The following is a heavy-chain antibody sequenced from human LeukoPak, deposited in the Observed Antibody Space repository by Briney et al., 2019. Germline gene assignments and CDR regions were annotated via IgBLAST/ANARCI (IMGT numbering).Heavy chain of an antibody. V-gene: IGHV4-39*07. J-gene: IGHJ4*02. D-gene: IGHD6-13*01. CDR2: MYYSGST. CDR1: GGSISSNNYY. Sequence: SETLSLTCTVSGGSISSNNYYWGWIRQPPGKGLEWIGNMYYSGSTYYNPSLKSRVTISVDTSKNQFSLKLSSVTAADTAVYYCARVFSDSSSWYVVYWGQGTLVTVSS. CDR3: ARVFSDSSSWYVVY.